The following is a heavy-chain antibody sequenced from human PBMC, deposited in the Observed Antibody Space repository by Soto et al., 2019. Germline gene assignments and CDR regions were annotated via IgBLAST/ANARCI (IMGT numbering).Heavy chain of an antibody. D-gene: IGHD3-10*01. V-gene: IGHV1-18*01. CDR1: GYTFTSYG. CDR3: ARGRYGEY. Sequence: QVHLVQSGAEVKKPGASVKVSCKASGYTFTSYGITWVRQAPGQGLEWMGWISAHNGNTASAQKLQGRVIGTRDTSTSPASMERRRLISGVTAVYYCARGRYGEYWGQGALVTVSS. J-gene: IGHJ4*02. CDR2: ISAHNGNT.